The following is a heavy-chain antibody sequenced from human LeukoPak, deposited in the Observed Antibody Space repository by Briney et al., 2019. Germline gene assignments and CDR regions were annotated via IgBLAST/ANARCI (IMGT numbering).Heavy chain of an antibody. J-gene: IGHJ6*03. Sequence: PSETLSLTCAVYGGSFSGYYWSWIRQPPGKGLEWIGEINHSGSTNYNLALKCGVTISVDTSKNQFSLQLSSVTAPDTAVYYCAVSTAGTHYYYYMDVWGKGTTVTVSS. V-gene: IGHV4-34*01. CDR2: INHSGST. D-gene: IGHD6-13*01. CDR1: GGSFSGYY. CDR3: AVSTAGTHYYYYMDV.